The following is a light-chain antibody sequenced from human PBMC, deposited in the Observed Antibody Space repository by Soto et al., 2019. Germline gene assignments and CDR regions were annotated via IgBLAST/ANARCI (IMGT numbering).Light chain of an antibody. CDR3: QSYDSSLSGWL. CDR1: SSNIGAGYN. J-gene: IGLJ3*02. CDR2: GDS. Sequence: QSVLTQPPSVSVAPGQRVTISCTGSSSNIGAGYNVHWYQQAPGTAPKLLIYGDSNRPSGVPDRFSGSKSGTSASLAITGLQAEDEADYYCQSYDSSLSGWLFGGGTKLTVL. V-gene: IGLV1-40*01.